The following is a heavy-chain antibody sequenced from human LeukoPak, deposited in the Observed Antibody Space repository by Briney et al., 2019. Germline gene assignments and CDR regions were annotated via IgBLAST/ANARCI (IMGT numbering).Heavy chain of an antibody. CDR3: ARGGSPYYDILTGYFLAVDWFDP. J-gene: IGHJ5*02. CDR1: GYTFTSYG. D-gene: IGHD3-9*01. V-gene: IGHV1-18*03. CDR2: ISAGNGNT. Sequence: ASVKVSCKASGYTFTSYGISWVRQAPGQGLEWMGWISAGNGNTKYSQEFQGRVTITRDTSASTAYMELSSLRSEDMAVYYCARGGSPYYDILTGYFLAVDWFDPWGQGTLVTVSS.